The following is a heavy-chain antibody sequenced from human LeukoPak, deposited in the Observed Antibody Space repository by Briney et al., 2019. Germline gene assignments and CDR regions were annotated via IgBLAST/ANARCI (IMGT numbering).Heavy chain of an antibody. J-gene: IGHJ5*02. D-gene: IGHD6-13*01. CDR3: ARTDSSPNWFDP. V-gene: IGHV1-69*05. Sequence: SVKVSCKASGYTFTSYGISWVRQAPGQGLEWMGGIIPIFGTANYAQKFQGRVTITTDESTSTAYMELSSLRSEDTAVYYCARTDSSPNWFDPWGQGTLVTVSS. CDR1: GYTFTSYG. CDR2: IIPIFGTA.